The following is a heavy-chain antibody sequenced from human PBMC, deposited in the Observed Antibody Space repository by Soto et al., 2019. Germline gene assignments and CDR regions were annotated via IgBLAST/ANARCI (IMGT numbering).Heavy chain of an antibody. CDR2: ISSSSSYI. CDR3: ARDDVIAARPGEVYYYYGMDV. CDR1: GFTFSSYS. Sequence: EVQLVESGGGLVKPGGSLRLSCAASGFTFSSYSMNWVRQAPGKGLEWVSSISSSSSYIYYADSVKGRFTISRDNARNSLYLQMNSLRAEDTAVYYCARDDVIAARPGEVYYYYGMDVWGQGTTVTVSS. D-gene: IGHD6-6*01. J-gene: IGHJ6*02. V-gene: IGHV3-21*01.